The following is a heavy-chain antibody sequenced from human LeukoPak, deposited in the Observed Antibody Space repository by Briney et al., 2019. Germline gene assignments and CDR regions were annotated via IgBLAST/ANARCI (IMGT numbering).Heavy chain of an antibody. V-gene: IGHV1-2*02. CDR2: IKADSGGT. J-gene: IGHJ3*02. Sequence: SSVKVSCKASGYIFSRYYIHWVRQAPAQGLEWMGWIKADSGGTVNAQIFKGRVALTRDTSINTIYMELSSLRSDDTAIYYCAREGHSGSDLGAFDMWGEGTMVTASS. CDR3: AREGHSGSDLGAFDM. D-gene: IGHD5-12*01. CDR1: GYIFSRYY.